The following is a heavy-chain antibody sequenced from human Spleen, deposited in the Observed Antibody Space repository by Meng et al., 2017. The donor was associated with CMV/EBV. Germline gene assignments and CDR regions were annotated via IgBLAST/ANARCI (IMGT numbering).Heavy chain of an antibody. CDR2: ISSSSDTI. CDR1: GFSFGDYA. D-gene: IGHD3-3*01. V-gene: IGHV3-48*04. CDR3: AKSVGWLDGGMDV. J-gene: IGHJ6*02. Sequence: GGSLRLSCAASGFSFGDYAMCWVRQAPGKGLEWVSCISSSSDTIYLADSVKGRFTISRDNSKKTLSLQMNSLRAEDTAVYYCAKSVGWLDGGMDVWGQGTWVTVSS.